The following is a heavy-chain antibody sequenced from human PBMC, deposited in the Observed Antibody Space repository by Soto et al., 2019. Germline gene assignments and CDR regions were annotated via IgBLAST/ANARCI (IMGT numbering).Heavy chain of an antibody. CDR1: GYTFSSYG. Sequence: QVQLVQSGAEVKKPGASVKVSCKASGYTFSSYGINWVRQAPGQGLEWMGWISAYNGNTNYVQKLQGRVTMTTDTSTSTAYMELRSLRSDDTAVYYCARAARPYCGSTNCPHFDYWGQGTLVTVSS. J-gene: IGHJ4*02. D-gene: IGHD2-2*01. V-gene: IGHV1-18*01. CDR2: ISAYNGNT. CDR3: ARAARPYCGSTNCPHFDY.